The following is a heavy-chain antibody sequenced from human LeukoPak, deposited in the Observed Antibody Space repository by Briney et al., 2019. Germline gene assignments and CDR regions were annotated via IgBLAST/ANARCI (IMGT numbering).Heavy chain of an antibody. D-gene: IGHD6-19*01. Sequence: PGGFLRLSCAASGFTFSSYEMNWVRQAPGKGLEWVSYISSSGSTRTYADSVKGRFTISRDNAKNSLYLEMNSLRAEDTAVYYCAREIVSAVAGNFDYWGQGTLVTVSS. V-gene: IGHV3-48*03. CDR3: AREIVSAVAGNFDY. CDR2: ISSSGSTR. J-gene: IGHJ4*02. CDR1: GFTFSSYE.